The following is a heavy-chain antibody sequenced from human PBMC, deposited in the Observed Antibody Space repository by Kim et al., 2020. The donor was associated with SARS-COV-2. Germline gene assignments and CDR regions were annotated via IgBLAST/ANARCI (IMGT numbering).Heavy chain of an antibody. J-gene: IGHJ3*02. Sequence: GGSLRLSCAASGFTFSSYEMNWVRQAPGKGLEWVSYISSSGSTIYYADSVKGRFTISRDNAKNSLYLQMNSLRAEDTAVYYCAREVDDSPFNPDAFDIWGQGTMVTVSS. V-gene: IGHV3-48*03. D-gene: IGHD3-9*01. CDR1: GFTFSSYE. CDR3: AREVDDSPFNPDAFDI. CDR2: ISSSGSTI.